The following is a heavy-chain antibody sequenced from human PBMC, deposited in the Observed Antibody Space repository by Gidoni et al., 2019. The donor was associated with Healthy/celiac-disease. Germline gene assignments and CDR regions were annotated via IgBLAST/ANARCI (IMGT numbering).Heavy chain of an antibody. CDR1: GFTFSSYA. CDR2: ISGSGGST. CDR3: AKITMVWGVITH. Sequence: EVQLLESGGGLVQPGVSLRLYCSASGFTFSSYAMSWVRQAPGKGLEWFSAISGSGGSTYYADSVKGRFTISRDNSKNTLYLQMNSLRAEDTAVYYCAKITMVWGVITHWGQGTLVTVSS. J-gene: IGHJ4*02. D-gene: IGHD3-10*01. V-gene: IGHV3-23*01.